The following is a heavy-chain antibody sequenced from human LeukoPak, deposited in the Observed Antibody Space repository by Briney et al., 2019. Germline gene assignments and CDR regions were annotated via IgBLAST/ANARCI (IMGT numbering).Heavy chain of an antibody. CDR1: GFNFSDYY. CDR2: ISSSSSTI. V-gene: IGHV3-11*04. CDR3: ARDTAAGKEDAFDI. Sequence: GGSLRLSCTVSGFNFSDYYMSWVRQAPGKGLERVTYISSSSSTIYYADSVKGRFTISRDNAENSLYLQMNSLRAEDTAVYYCARDTAAGKEDAFDIWGQGTMVTVSS. D-gene: IGHD6-25*01. J-gene: IGHJ3*02.